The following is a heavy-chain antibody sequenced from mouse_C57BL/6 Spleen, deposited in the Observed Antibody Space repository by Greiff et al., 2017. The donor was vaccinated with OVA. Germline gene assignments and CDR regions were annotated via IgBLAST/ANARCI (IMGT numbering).Heavy chain of an antibody. Sequence: EVKLVESGGGLVKPGGSLKLSCAASGFTFSDYGMHWVRQAPEKGLEWVAYISSGSSTIYYADTVKGRFTISRDNAKNTLFLQMTSLRSEDTAMYYCARKVYYDFYFDYWGQGTTLTVSS. J-gene: IGHJ2*01. V-gene: IGHV5-17*01. CDR3: ARKVYYDFYFDY. CDR1: GFTFSDYG. CDR2: ISSGSSTI. D-gene: IGHD2-4*01.